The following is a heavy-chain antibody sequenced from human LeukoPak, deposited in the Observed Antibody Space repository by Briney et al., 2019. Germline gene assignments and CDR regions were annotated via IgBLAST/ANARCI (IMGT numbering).Heavy chain of an antibody. CDR3: AKHGLPLVVISAPLDY. D-gene: IGHD2-15*01. V-gene: IGHV3-23*01. Sequence: GGTLRLSCAASGFTFSSYGMSWVRQAPGKGLEWVSAISGSGGSTYYADSVKGRFTISRDNSKNTVYLQMNSLRAEDTAVYYCAKHGLPLVVISAPLDYWGQGTLVTVAS. CDR2: ISGSGGST. CDR1: GFTFSSYG. J-gene: IGHJ4*02.